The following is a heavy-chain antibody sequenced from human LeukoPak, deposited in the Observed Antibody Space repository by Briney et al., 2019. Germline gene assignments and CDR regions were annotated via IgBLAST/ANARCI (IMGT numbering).Heavy chain of an antibody. CDR1: GGTISSYY. V-gene: IGHV4-59*08. CDR3: ARRKASAWSSDY. D-gene: IGHD2-15*01. J-gene: IGHJ4*02. CDR2: IYYSGTT. Sequence: SETLTLTCTVSGGTISSYYRSWIRQPPGKGLEWIGYIYYSGTTNSNPSLKSRVTISVDTSKNHFSLELSSVTAADTAVYYCARRKASAWSSDYWGEARLATVSS.